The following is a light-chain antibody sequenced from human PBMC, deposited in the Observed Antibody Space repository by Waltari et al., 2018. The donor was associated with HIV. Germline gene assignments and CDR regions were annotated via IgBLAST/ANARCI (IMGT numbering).Light chain of an antibody. CDR3: SSYTTSSTYV. J-gene: IGLJ1*01. CDR1: STDIGAYNY. CDR2: QVK. V-gene: IGLV2-14*01. Sequence: QSALAQPASVSGSPGQSITISCTGTSTDIGAYNYVSWYQKHPDRAPKVIIYQVKSRPSGVSARFSGSKSGNTASLTISGLQAEDEADYYCSSYTTSSTYVFGRGTTVSVL.